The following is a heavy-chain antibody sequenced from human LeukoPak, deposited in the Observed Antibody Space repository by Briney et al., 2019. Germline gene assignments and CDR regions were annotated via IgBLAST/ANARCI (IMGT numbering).Heavy chain of an antibody. Sequence: GGSLKLSCAASGFNFNDYAIYWVRQPPGKGLEWVGRIRSKRHSYASTYAESLKGRFTISRDDSTKMVFLQMNSLKIADTAMYYCAKPGPNDYVEYEIPYFDSCGPGTLVTVSS. CDR1: GFNFNDYA. V-gene: IGHV3-73*01. CDR2: IRSKRHSYAS. J-gene: IGHJ5*01. CDR3: AKPGPNDYVEYEIPYFDS. D-gene: IGHD3-10*02.